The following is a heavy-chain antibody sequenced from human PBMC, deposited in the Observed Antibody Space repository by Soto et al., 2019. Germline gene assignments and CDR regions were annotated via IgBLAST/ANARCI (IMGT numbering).Heavy chain of an antibody. CDR2: INAGNDNT. CDR3: AMVDVYVTASPQVV. D-gene: IGHD3-16*01. V-gene: IGHV1-3*01. J-gene: IGHJ6*02. CDR1: GYSFTAYA. Sequence: ASVKVSCKASGYSFTAYAMHWVRQAPGQRLERMGRINAGNDNTNFAENFQGRVTLTTDTSTSTAYMELRTLRSKDTAVYYCAMVDVYVTASPQVVWGRGTTVTVSS.